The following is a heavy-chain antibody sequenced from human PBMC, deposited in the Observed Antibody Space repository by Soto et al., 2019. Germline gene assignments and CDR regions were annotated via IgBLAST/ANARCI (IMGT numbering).Heavy chain of an antibody. CDR3: AGLQAAGGDNDLPFDY. Sequence: GESLKISCKGSGYSFTSYWISWVRQMPGKGLEWMGRIDPSDSYTNYSPSFQGHVTISADKSISTAYLQWGSLKASDTAMYYCAGLQAAGGDNDLPFDYWGQGTLVTVSS. V-gene: IGHV5-10-1*01. J-gene: IGHJ4*02. CDR1: GYSFTSYW. CDR2: IDPSDSYT. D-gene: IGHD6-13*01.